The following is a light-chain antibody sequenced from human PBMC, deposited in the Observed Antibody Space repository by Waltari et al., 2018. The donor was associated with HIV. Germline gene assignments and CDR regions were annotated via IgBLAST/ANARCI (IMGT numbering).Light chain of an antibody. J-gene: IGKJ5*01. CDR1: QSVNNN. Sequence: IVMTQSPPTLSVSPGERVTLSCRASQSVNNNLAWYQQKPGQAPRLLIYGASGRAAGIPARFSGSGSGTEFTLTISSLQSEVFAVYYCQQYENWPPITFGQGTRLEIK. CDR3: QQYENWPPIT. CDR2: GAS. V-gene: IGKV3-15*01.